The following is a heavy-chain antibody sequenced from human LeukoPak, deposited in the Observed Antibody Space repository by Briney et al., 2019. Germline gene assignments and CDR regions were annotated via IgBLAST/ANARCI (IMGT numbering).Heavy chain of an antibody. Sequence: SETLSLTCTVSGGSISSSSYYWGWIRQPPGKGLEWIGSIYYSGSTYYNPSLKSRVTISVDTSKNQLSLKLSSVTAADTAVYYCARRFIVVVPAAFDYWGQGTLVTVSS. J-gene: IGHJ4*02. CDR2: IYYSGST. CDR1: GGSISSSSYY. V-gene: IGHV4-39*01. D-gene: IGHD2-2*01. CDR3: ARRFIVVVPAAFDY.